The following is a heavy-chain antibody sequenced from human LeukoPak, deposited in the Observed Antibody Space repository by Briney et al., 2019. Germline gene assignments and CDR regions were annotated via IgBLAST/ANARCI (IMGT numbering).Heavy chain of an antibody. V-gene: IGHV3-30*02. CDR3: ARDLPADSSGWDNNDY. Sequence: SGGSLGLSCAASGFTFSSYGMHWVRQAPGKGLEWVAFIRYDGSNKYYADSVKGRFTISRDNSKNTLYLQMNSLRAEDTAVYYCARDLPADSSGWDNNDYWGQGTLVTVSS. D-gene: IGHD6-19*01. CDR2: IRYDGSNK. J-gene: IGHJ4*02. CDR1: GFTFSSYG.